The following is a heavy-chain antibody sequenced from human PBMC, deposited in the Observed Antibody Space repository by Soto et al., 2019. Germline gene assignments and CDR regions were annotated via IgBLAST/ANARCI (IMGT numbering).Heavy chain of an antibody. V-gene: IGHV3-23*01. CDR1: GFTFSSYA. CDR2: ISGSGGST. D-gene: IGHD6-13*01. Sequence: EVQLLESGGGLVQPGGSLRLSCAASGFTFSSYAMNWVRQAPGKGLEWVSVISGSGGSTYYTDSVKGRFTISRDNSKNTLYLQMNSLRAEDTAGYYCARRSSSWYFDCWGQGTLVTVSS. CDR3: ARRSSSWYFDC. J-gene: IGHJ4*02.